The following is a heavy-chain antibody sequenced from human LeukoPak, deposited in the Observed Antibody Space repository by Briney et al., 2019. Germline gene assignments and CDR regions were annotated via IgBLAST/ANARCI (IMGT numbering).Heavy chain of an antibody. CDR3: ARGNIAAAVIFGH. J-gene: IGHJ4*02. D-gene: IGHD6-13*01. V-gene: IGHV4-61*02. CDR1: GGSISSGSYY. Sequence: TSETLFLTCTVSGGSISSGSYYWSWIRQPAGKGLEWIGRIYTSGSTNYNPTLKSRVTISVDTSKNQFSLKLSSVTAADTAVYYCARGNIAAAVIFGHWGQGTLVTVSS. CDR2: IYTSGST.